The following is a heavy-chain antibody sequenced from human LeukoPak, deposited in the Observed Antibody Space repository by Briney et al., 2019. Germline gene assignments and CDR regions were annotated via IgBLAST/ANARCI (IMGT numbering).Heavy chain of an antibody. Sequence: GGSLRLSCAASGFTFRSYAMHWVRQAPGKGLEYLSAISQNGDGTYYANSVKGRFTISRDNSKNTVYLQTGSLRAEDTAVYYCATMSLATWGQGTLVTVSS. CDR1: GFTFRSYA. J-gene: IGHJ5*02. V-gene: IGHV3-64*01. CDR2: ISQNGDGT. CDR3: ATMSLAT. D-gene: IGHD1-26*01.